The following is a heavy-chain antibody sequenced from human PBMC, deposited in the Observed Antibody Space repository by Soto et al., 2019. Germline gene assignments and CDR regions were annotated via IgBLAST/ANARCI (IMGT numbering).Heavy chain of an antibody. CDR2: ISCDGCNK. V-gene: IGHV3-30*18. J-gene: IGHJ6*02. D-gene: IGHD3-9*01. CDR3: AKAIQYYDILTGYYYYYGMDV. CDR1: GFTFSSYG. Sequence: QVQLVESGGGVVQPGRSLRLSCAASGFTFSSYGMHWVRQAPGKGLEWVAVISCDGCNKYYADSVKGRFTISRDNSKNTLYLQMNSLRAEDTAVYYCAKAIQYYDILTGYYYYYGMDVWGQGTTVTVSS.